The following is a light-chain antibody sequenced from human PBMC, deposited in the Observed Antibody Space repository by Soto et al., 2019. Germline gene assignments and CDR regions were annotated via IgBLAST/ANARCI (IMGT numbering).Light chain of an antibody. Sequence: EIVLTQSPGTLSLSPGARATPSCRASQSVSTNYLAWYQQKPGQAPRLLIYGASSRATGIPDRFSGSGSGTDFTLTISRLEPEDFAVYYCQQNGGSPHLTFGGGTKVEI. CDR1: QSVSTNY. CDR3: QQNGGSPHLT. J-gene: IGKJ4*01. V-gene: IGKV3-20*01. CDR2: GAS.